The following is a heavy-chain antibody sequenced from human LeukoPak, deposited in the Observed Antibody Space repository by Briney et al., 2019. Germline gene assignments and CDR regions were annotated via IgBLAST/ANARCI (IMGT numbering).Heavy chain of an antibody. CDR3: ARDYFNLLVVPNWFDP. CDR2: ISTDNGYT. J-gene: IGHJ5*02. CDR1: GYSFTNYG. V-gene: IGHV1-18*01. Sequence: ASVKVSCKASGYSFTNYGISWVRQAPGQGLEWMGWISTDNGYTNYGQNLQGRLTMTTDTSTSTAYMELRSLKSDDTAVYYCARDYFNLLVVPNWFDPWGQGTLVTVSS. D-gene: IGHD3-10*01.